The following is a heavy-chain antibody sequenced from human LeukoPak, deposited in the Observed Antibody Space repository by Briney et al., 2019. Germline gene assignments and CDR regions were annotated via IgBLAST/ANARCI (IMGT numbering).Heavy chain of an antibody. J-gene: IGHJ3*01. CDR1: GYTFTGYY. V-gene: IGHV1-2*06. Sequence: GASVKVSCKASGYTFTGYYMHWVRQAPGQGLEWMGRINPNSGGTNYAQKFQGRVTMTRDTSITTAYMEFSRLRSDDAAVYLCARALGDGRITIFQVMSPLDLWGQGTMVTLSS. D-gene: IGHD3-3*01. CDR2: INPNSGGT. CDR3: ARALGDGRITIFQVMSPLDL.